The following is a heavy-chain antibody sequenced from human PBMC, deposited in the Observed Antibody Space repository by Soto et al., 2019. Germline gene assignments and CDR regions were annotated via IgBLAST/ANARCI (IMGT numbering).Heavy chain of an antibody. V-gene: IGHV3-15*07. CDR1: GFPFSNAW. Sequence: GGSLRLSCAASGFPFSNAWMNWVRQAPGKGLGWVGRIKSKTDGGTTDYAAPVKGRFTISRDDSKDTLYLQMNSLKTEDTAVYYCTTEFDYYDSSGYYYATDYWGQGALVTVSS. J-gene: IGHJ4*02. CDR2: IKSKTDGGTT. CDR3: TTEFDYYDSSGYYYATDY. D-gene: IGHD3-22*01.